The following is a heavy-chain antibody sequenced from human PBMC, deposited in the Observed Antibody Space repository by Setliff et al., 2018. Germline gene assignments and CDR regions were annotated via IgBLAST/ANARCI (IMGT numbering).Heavy chain of an antibody. J-gene: IGHJ6*04. CDR3: ARGINTVSWTPKY. V-gene: IGHV4-4*08. Sequence: PSETLSLTCTVSGGSISSDIWSWIRQPPGKGLEWIGQIHTGSTNYNPSLRSRVTISVDMSKNQFSLKLNSVTAADTAVYYCARGINTVSWTPKYWGTGTTVTVSS. CDR2: IHTGST. D-gene: IGHD2-2*02. CDR1: GGSISSDI.